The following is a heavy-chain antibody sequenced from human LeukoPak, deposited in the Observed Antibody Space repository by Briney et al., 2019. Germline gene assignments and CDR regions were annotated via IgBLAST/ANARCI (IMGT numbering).Heavy chain of an antibody. Sequence: PGGSLRLSCAASGFPFNRYWMSWVRQAPGKGLEWVPNIKEDGSEKNYVDSMKGRITISRDNAKNSLYLQMNSLRVEDMAAYYCARGVIGYRDAFDIWGQGAMVTVSS. CDR1: GFPFNRYW. CDR2: IKEDGSEK. J-gene: IGHJ3*02. CDR3: ARGVIGYRDAFDI. D-gene: IGHD5-12*01. V-gene: IGHV3-7*03.